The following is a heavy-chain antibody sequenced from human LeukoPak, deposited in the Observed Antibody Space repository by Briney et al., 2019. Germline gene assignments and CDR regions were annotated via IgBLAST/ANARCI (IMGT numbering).Heavy chain of an antibody. Sequence: SSETLSLTCTVSGGSISSGSYDWYWIRQPAGKGLEWIGHIYTSGSTDYNPSLKSRVTISVATSKNQFSLKLTSVTAADTAIYYCTKGRGIWGQGTLVTVSS. D-gene: IGHD3-10*01. CDR3: TKGRGI. V-gene: IGHV4-61*09. J-gene: IGHJ4*02. CDR1: GGSISSGSYD. CDR2: IYTSGST.